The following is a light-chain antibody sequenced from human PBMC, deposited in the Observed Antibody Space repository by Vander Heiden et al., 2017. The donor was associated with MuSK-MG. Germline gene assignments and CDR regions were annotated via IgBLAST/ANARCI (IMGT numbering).Light chain of an antibody. CDR2: GAS. CDR1: QSISSY. V-gene: IGKV1-39*01. J-gene: IGKJ4*01. CDR3: QQCDSSPPT. Sequence: DIPVTQSPSSLSASVGDRVTITCRASQSISSYLNWYQQKPGKAPRLLIYGASSLQSGVPSRFSGSGSGTDFTLTIRSLQPEDFATYYCQQCDSSPPTFGGGTKVEIK.